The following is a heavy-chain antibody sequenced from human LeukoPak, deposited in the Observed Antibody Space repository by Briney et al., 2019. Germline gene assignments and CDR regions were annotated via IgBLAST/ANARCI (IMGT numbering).Heavy chain of an antibody. J-gene: IGHJ6*03. Sequence: GGSLRLSCAASGFTFSSYWMSWVRQAPGKGLEWVANIKQDGSEKYYVDSVKGRFTISRDNAKNSLYLQMNSLRAEDTAVYYCAKDDGGSYYIYYYYMDVWGKGTTVTISS. CDR3: AKDDGGSYYIYYYYMDV. CDR2: IKQDGSEK. D-gene: IGHD1-26*01. CDR1: GFTFSSYW. V-gene: IGHV3-7*03.